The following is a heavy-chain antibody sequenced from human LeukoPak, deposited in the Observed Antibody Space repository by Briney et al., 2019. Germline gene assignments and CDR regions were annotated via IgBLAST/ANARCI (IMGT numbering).Heavy chain of an antibody. CDR3: ARDGNHFLYSSGWYCLY. D-gene: IGHD6-19*01. CDR1: GYTFTSNY. CDR2: INPSGGST. V-gene: IGHV1-46*01. Sequence: ASVKVSCTASGYTFTSNYMHLGRHAPGQGLEWMGIINPSGGSTSYAQKFQGRVTMTRDTSTSTVYMELSSLRSEDTAVYYCARDGNHFLYSSGWYCLYWGQGTLVTVSS. J-gene: IGHJ4*02.